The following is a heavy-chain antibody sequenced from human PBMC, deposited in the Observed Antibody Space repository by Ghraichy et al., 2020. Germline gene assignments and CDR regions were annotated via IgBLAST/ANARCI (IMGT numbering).Heavy chain of an antibody. Sequence: SETLSLTCAVYGGSFSGYYWSWIRQPPGKGLEWIGEINHSGSTNYNPSLKSRVTISVDTPKNQFSLKLSSVTAADTAVYYCAVGATFRGGHYFDYWGQGTLVTVSS. CDR3: AVGATFRGGHYFDY. CDR2: INHSGST. D-gene: IGHD1-26*01. V-gene: IGHV4-34*01. J-gene: IGHJ4*02. CDR1: GGSFSGYY.